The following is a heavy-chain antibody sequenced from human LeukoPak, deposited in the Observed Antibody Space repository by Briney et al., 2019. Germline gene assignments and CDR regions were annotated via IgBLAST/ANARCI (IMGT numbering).Heavy chain of an antibody. J-gene: IGHJ5*02. D-gene: IGHD3-10*01. CDR2: TYYRSKWYN. CDR3: ARDPWVYYYTPRTNWFDP. V-gene: IGHV6-1*01. CDR1: GDSFSSNSAA. Sequence: SQTLSLTCAISGDSFSSNSAAWNWIRQSPSRGLEWLGRTYYRSKWYNDYAVSVKSRITINPDTSKNQFSLQLNSVTPEDTAVYYCARDPWVYYYTPRTNWFDPWGQGTLVTVSS.